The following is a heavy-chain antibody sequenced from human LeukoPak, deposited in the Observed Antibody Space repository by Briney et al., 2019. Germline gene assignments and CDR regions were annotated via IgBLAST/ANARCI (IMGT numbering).Heavy chain of an antibody. CDR3: ARDRSGSYYGIYV. J-gene: IGHJ6*02. D-gene: IGHD1-26*01. CDR2: INPNIVIT. CDR1: GYTFTSYD. Sequence: ASVKVSCKASGYTFTSYDINWVRQAHGQGKEGRGWINPNIVITVYAQKFQGRVTMPSNTSISTAYMELSSLRSEDTAVYYCARDRSGSYYGIYVWGQGTTVTVSS. V-gene: IGHV1-8*01.